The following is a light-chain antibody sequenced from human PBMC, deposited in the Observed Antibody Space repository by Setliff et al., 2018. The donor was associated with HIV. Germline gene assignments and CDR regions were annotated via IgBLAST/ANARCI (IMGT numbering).Light chain of an antibody. CDR2: EVN. V-gene: IGLV2-14*01. J-gene: IGLJ2*01. CDR1: SSDVGGYNY. Sequence: QSVLAQPASVSGSPGQSFTISCTGTSSDVGGYNYVSWYQQHPGKAPKLIIYEVNNRPSGVSNRFSGSKSGNTASLTISRLQAEDEADYYCSSYTSSSTYVVFGGGTKVTVL. CDR3: SSYTSSSTYVV.